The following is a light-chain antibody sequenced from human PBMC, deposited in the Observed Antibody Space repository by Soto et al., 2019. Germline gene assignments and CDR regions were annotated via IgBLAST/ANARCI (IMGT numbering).Light chain of an antibody. CDR2: GAS. CDR3: QQYSSTFWT. CDR1: QSISSSY. V-gene: IGKV3-20*01. Sequence: EIVLTQSPGTLSLSPGERTTLSCRASQSISSSYLAWYQQKPGQAPRLLVHGASSRATGIPDRFSGSGSGTDFTLTISRLEPEDFALYYCQQYSSTFWTLGQGTKVDIK. J-gene: IGKJ1*01.